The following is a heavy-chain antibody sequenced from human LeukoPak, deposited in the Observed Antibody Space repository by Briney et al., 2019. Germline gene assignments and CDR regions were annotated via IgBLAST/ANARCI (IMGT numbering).Heavy chain of an antibody. V-gene: IGHV3-21*01. Sequence: GGSLRLSCAASGFTFSSYSMNWVRQAPGKGLEWVSSISSSSSYIYYADSVKGRFTISRDNAKNSLYLQMNSLRAEDTAVYYCARGGRSSSNWFDPWGQGTLVTVSS. CDR1: GFTFSSYS. J-gene: IGHJ5*02. CDR2: ISSSSSYI. CDR3: ARGGRSSSNWFDP.